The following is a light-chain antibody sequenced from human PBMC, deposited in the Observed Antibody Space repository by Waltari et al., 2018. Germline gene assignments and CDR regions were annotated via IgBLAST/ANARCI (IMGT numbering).Light chain of an antibody. Sequence: SYDLTQPPSVSVSPGQTASITCSGDELGNRYVCWYQQKPGQSPVLSIYQNGRRPPGIPDRFSGSNSGNTATLTISGTQAMDEADYYCQAWDRGTRGVFGGGTRLTVL. CDR2: QNG. CDR3: QAWDRGTRGV. V-gene: IGLV3-1*01. J-gene: IGLJ2*01. CDR1: ELGNRY.